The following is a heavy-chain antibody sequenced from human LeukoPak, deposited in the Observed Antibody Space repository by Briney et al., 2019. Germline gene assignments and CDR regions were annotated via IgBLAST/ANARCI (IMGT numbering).Heavy chain of an antibody. CDR2: IYSGGST. D-gene: IGHD1-26*01. CDR1: GFTVSSNY. J-gene: IGHJ4*02. Sequence: GGSLRLSCAASGFTVSSNYMSWVRQAPGKGLEWVSIIYSGGSTYYADSVKGRFTISRDNSKNTLYLQMNSLRAEDTAVYYCARDPAPGVGAPGDYWGQGTLVTVSS. V-gene: IGHV3-66*01. CDR3: ARDPAPGVGAPGDY.